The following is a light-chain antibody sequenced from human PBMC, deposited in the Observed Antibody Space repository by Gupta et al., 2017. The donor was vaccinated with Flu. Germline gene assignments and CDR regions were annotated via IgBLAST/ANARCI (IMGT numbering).Light chain of an antibody. CDR3: SSYRSSSTRYV. CDR1: SSDVGGYNY. CDR2: DVS. V-gene: IGLV2-14*01. Sequence: QSPLTQPASVSGSPGQSITISCTGTSSDVGGYNYVSWYQQHPGKAPKLMIYDVSSRPSGVSNRFSGSKSGNTASLTISGLQAEDEADYYCSSYRSSSTRYVFGTGTKVTVL. J-gene: IGLJ1*01.